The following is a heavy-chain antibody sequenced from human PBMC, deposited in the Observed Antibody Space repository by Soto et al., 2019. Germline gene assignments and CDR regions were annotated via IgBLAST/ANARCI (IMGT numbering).Heavy chain of an antibody. CDR2: IYWDDDK. V-gene: IGHV2-5*02. CDR1: GFSLSTSGVG. D-gene: IGHD2-2*01. Sequence: GSGPTLVNPTQTLTLTCTFSGFSLSTSGVGVGWIRQPPGKALEWLALIYWDDDKRYSPSLKSRLTITKDTSKNQVVLTMTNMDPVDTATYYCAHLPGGVVVPAINWFDPWGQGTLVTVSS. CDR3: AHLPGGVVVPAINWFDP. J-gene: IGHJ5*02.